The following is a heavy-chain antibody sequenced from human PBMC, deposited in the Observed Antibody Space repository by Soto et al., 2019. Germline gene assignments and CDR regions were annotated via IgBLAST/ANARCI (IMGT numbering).Heavy chain of an antibody. CDR1: GGTFSSYA. J-gene: IGHJ6*02. V-gene: IGHV1-69*13. Sequence: SVKVSCKPSGGTFSSYAISWVRQAPGQGLEWMGGIIPIFGTANYAQKFQGRVTITADESTSTAYMELSSLRSEDTAVYYCARAEFTYDFPDRGMDVWGQGTTVTVSS. D-gene: IGHD3-3*01. CDR3: ARAEFTYDFPDRGMDV. CDR2: IIPIFGTA.